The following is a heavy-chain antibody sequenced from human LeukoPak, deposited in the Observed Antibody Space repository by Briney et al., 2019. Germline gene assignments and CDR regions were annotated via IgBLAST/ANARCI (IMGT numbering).Heavy chain of an antibody. V-gene: IGHV4-59*01. CDR3: SKSFCSGDSCGKNVEFDS. J-gene: IGHJ4*02. CDR1: GGSISTYY. D-gene: IGHD2-15*01. Sequence: SETLSLTCIVSGGSISTYYWSWIRQPPGKGLEWIGYIYYNGVTNYNPSLKSRVTISVDTSNNQFSLNLHSVTAAATAMFYLSKSFCSGDSCGKNVEFDSWGQGTLVTVSS. CDR2: IYYNGVT.